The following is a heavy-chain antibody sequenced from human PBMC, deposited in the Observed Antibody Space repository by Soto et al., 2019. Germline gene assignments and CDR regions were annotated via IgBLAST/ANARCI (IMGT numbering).Heavy chain of an antibody. CDR2: IYYSGST. CDR3: ARDMRGFYYDRTNWFNP. D-gene: IGHD3-22*01. J-gene: IGHJ5*02. CDR1: GGSISSYY. V-gene: IGHV4-59*01. Sequence: KPSETLSLTCTVSGGSISSYYWSWIRQPPGKGLEWIGYIYYSGSTNYNPSLKSRVTISVDTSKNQFSLKLSSVTAADTAVYYCARDMRGFYYDRTNWFNPWDQGTRVTVSS.